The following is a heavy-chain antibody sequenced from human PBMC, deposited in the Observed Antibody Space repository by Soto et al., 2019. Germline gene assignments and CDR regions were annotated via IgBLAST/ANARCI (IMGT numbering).Heavy chain of an antibody. V-gene: IGHV3-7*01. J-gene: IGHJ6*03. CDR1: GFTFSSYW. Sequence: GGSLRLSCAASGFTFSSYWMSWVRQAPGKGLEWVANIKQDGSEKYYVDSVKGRFTISRDNAKNSLYLQMNSLRAEDTAVYYCARDQGHLGELSRVYYYYYMDVWGKGTTVTVSS. CDR2: IKQDGSEK. CDR3: ARDQGHLGELSRVYYYYYMDV. D-gene: IGHD3-16*02.